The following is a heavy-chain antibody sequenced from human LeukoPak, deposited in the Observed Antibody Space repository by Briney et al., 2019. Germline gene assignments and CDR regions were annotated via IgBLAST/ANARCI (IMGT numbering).Heavy chain of an antibody. J-gene: IGHJ4*02. CDR3: ARLYPLRYRSGGSCYSRRYFDY. Sequence: SETLSLTCAVYGGSFSGYYWSWIRQPPGKGLEWIGEINHSGSTNYNPSPKSRVTISVDTSKNKFSLKLISGTAADTAVYYCARLYPLRYRSGGSCYSRRYFDYWGQGTLVTVSS. D-gene: IGHD2-15*01. CDR2: INHSGST. CDR1: GGSFSGYY. V-gene: IGHV4-34*01.